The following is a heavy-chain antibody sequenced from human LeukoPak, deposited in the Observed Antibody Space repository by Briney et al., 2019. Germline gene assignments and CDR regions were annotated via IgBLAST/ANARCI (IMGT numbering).Heavy chain of an antibody. CDR1: GFTFSHFA. J-gene: IGHJ4*02. CDR2: ISYDGKRN. D-gene: IGHD3-10*01. V-gene: IGHV3-30*03. Sequence: KTGGSLRLSCEASGFTFSHFAMHWVRQAPNKGLEWVAVISYDGKRNYYADSVKGRFTLSRDDSKNTVYLQMNRLRAEDTAVYFCARGSKIRGVIPEGEFDYWGQGTLVTVSS. CDR3: ARGSKIRGVIPEGEFDY.